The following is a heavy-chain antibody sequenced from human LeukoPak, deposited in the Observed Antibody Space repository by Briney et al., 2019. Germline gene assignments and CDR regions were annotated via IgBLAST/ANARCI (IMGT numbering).Heavy chain of an antibody. D-gene: IGHD2-15*01. J-gene: IGHJ4*02. CDR1: GFTFRNYW. Sequence: GGSLRLSCSASGFTFRNYWMSWVRQAPGKGLEWVALIYYDGSNKYFADSVKGRFTISRDNSRNTLYLQMSSLRVEDTAVYYCARDRATRYFDYWGQGTLVTVSS. CDR3: ARDRATRYFDY. V-gene: IGHV3-33*08. CDR2: IYYDGSNK.